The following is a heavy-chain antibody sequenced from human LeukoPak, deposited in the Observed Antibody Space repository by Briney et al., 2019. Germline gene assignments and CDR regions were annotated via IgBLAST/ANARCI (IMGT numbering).Heavy chain of an antibody. CDR2: IIPIFGTA. J-gene: IGHJ4*02. CDR3: ARLRYSSSSGKDY. V-gene: IGHV1-69*13. Sequence: SVKVSCKASGYTFTSYFMHWVRQAPGQGLEWMGGIIPIFGTANYAQKFQGRVTITADESTSTAYMELSSLRSEDTAVYYCARLRYSSSSGKDYWGQGTLVTVSS. CDR1: GYTFTSYF. D-gene: IGHD6-6*01.